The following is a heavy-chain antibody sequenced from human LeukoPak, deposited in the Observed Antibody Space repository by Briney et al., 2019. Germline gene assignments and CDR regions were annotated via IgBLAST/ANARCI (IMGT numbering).Heavy chain of an antibody. J-gene: IGHJ5*02. CDR2: IKADGSEE. V-gene: IGHV3-7*01. Sequence: GESLRLSCAASGFLLSSYWMSWVRQAPGKGLEWLANIKADGSEEYYLDSVRGRFTISRDNSRHSVSLQMNDLRAEDTAVHYCARSYYASGSQYNWFGPWGQGTPVTVSS. CDR3: ARSYYASGSQYNWFGP. CDR1: GFLLSSYW. D-gene: IGHD3-10*01.